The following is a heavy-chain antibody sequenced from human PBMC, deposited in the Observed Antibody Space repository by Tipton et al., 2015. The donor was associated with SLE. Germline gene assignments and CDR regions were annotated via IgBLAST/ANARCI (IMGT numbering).Heavy chain of an antibody. CDR1: GFTFSTYG. Sequence: SLRLSCSASGFTFSTYGMHWVRQAPGKGPEWVALIWYDGDNKYYADSVKGRFTISRDTSKNTVYLQMNSLRPEETAMYYCAKSRTAAGMDSAVWSFDLWGRGTLVTVSS. J-gene: IGHJ2*01. CDR2: IWYDGDNK. CDR3: AKSRTAAGMDSAVWSFDL. D-gene: IGHD6-13*01. V-gene: IGHV3-33*08.